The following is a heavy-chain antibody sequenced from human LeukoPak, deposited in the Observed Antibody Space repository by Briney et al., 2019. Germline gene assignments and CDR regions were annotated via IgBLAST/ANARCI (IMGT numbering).Heavy chain of an antibody. D-gene: IGHD3-3*01. CDR3: AKTRTVFGVVGYMDV. J-gene: IGHJ6*03. V-gene: IGHV3-23*01. CDR1: GFTFSSYA. CDR2: ISGSGSTT. Sequence: GGSLRLSCAASGFTFSSYAMSWVRQAPRKGLEWVSGISGSGSTTFNADSVKGRFTISRGNSKNTLDLQMNSLRGEDTAVYYCAKTRTVFGVVGYMDVWGKGTTVTVSS.